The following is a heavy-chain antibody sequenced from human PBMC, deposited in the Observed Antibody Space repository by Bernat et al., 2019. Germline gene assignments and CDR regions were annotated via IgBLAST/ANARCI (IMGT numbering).Heavy chain of an antibody. J-gene: IGHJ6*03. CDR3: ARDPGAYYYYMDV. V-gene: IGHV3-74*01. CDR1: GFTFSSYW. D-gene: IGHD4/OR15-4a*01. Sequence: EVQLVESGGGLVQPGGSLRLSCAASGFTFSSYWMHWVRQAPGKGLVWVSRINSDGSSTSYADSVKGRFTISSDNAKNTLYLQMNSLRAEDTAVDYCARDPGAYYYYMDVWGKGTTVTVSS. CDR2: INSDGSST.